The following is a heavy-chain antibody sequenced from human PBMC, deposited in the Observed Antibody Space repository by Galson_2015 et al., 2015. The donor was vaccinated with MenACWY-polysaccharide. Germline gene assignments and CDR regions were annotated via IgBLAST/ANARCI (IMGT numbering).Heavy chain of an antibody. CDR3: ARDYCRRPSCYGMDV. J-gene: IGHJ6*02. CDR2: ISYDATNK. D-gene: IGHD2-2*01. V-gene: IGHV3-30-3*01. CDR1: GFTFSRYA. Sequence: SLRLSCAASGFTFSRYAMHWVRQAPGKGLEWVAVISYDATNKYYAESVKGRFTISRDTSKNTMYVQMNSLRAEDTAIYYCARDYCRRPSCYGMDVWGQGTTVTVSS.